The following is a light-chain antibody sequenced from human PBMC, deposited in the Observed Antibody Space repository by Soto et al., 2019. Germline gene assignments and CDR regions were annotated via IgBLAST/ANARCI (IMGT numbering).Light chain of an antibody. Sequence: QSVLTQPPSVSGAPGQRVTISCTGSSSNIGAGYDVHWYQQLPGTAPKLLIYANSNRPSGVPDRFSGSKSGTSASLAITGLQADDEADYYCQSYDRSLSGYVLGTGTKVTVL. CDR1: SSNIGAGYD. CDR2: ANS. CDR3: QSYDRSLSGYV. V-gene: IGLV1-40*01. J-gene: IGLJ1*01.